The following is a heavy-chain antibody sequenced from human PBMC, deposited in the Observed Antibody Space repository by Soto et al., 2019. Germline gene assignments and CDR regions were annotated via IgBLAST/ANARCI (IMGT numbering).Heavy chain of an antibody. CDR2: IKQDGSEK. CDR3: ARENYFDY. J-gene: IGHJ4*02. V-gene: IGHV3-7*04. Sequence: EVRLVESGGGLVQPGGSLRLSCAASGFTFRSYWMGWVRQVPGKGLEWVANIKQDGSEKNYVDSVKGRFTISRDNAKNSLYLQMNSLRGEDTAVYYCARENYFDYWGQGTLVTVSS. CDR1: GFTFRSYW.